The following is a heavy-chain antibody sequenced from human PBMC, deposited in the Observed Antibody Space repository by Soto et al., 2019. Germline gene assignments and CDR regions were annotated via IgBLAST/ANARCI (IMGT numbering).Heavy chain of an antibody. CDR1: GFTFSSYA. Sequence: PGGSLRLSCAASGFTFSSYAMSWVRQAPGKGLEWVSAISGSGGSTYYADSVKGRFTISRDNSKNTLYLQMNSLRAEDTAVYYCAEDVPYCSSTSCYYYFDYWGQGTLVTVSS. V-gene: IGHV3-23*01. CDR2: ISGSGGST. J-gene: IGHJ4*02. D-gene: IGHD2-2*01. CDR3: AEDVPYCSSTSCYYYFDY.